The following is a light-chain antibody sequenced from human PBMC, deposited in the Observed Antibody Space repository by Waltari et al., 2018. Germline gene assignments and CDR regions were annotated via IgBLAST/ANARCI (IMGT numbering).Light chain of an antibody. CDR2: AAS. J-gene: IGKJ3*01. CDR3: QQSYSTPPNT. Sequence: DIQMTQSPSSLSASVGDLVTITCRASQSISSYLNWYQQKPGKAPKLLIYAASSLQSGVPSRFSGSGSGTDFTLTISSLQPEDFATYYCQQSYSTPPNTFGPGTKVDIK. CDR1: QSISSY. V-gene: IGKV1-39*01.